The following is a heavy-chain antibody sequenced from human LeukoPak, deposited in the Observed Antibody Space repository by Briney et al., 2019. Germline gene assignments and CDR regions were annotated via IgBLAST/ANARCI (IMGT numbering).Heavy chain of an antibody. J-gene: IGHJ4*02. V-gene: IGHV3-48*01. CDR1: GFTFSSYS. Sequence: GGSLRLSCAASGFTFSSYSMNWVRQAPGKGLEWVSYISSSSSTIYYADSVKGRFTISRDNAKNSLYLQMNSLRAEDTAVYYCARETGSAVGSTDFDYWGQGTLVTVSS. D-gene: IGHD4-17*01. CDR2: ISSSSSTI. CDR3: ARETGSAVGSTDFDY.